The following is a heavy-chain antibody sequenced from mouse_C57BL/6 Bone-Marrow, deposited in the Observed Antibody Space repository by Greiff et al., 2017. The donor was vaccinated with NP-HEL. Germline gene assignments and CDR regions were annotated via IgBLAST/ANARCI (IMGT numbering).Heavy chain of an antibody. CDR2: ISDGGGYT. D-gene: IGHD1-1*01. CDR3: ARDYYGSSLLYAMDY. V-gene: IGHV5-4*03. J-gene: IGHJ4*01. CDR1: GFTFSSYA. Sequence: EVMLVESGGGLVKPGGSLKLSCAASGFTFSSYAMSWVRQTPEKRLEWVATISDGGGYTYYPDNVKGRFTISRDNAKNNLYLQMSHLKSEDTAMYYCARDYYGSSLLYAMDYWGQGTSVTVSS.